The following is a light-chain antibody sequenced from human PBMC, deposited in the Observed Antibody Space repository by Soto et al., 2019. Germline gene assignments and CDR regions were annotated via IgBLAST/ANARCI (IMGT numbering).Light chain of an antibody. V-gene: IGKV3-20*01. CDR3: QQYGSSPWT. Sequence: EIVLTQSPATLSLSPGERATLSCRASQSVSSSFLAWYQQKPGQAPRLLISGASRRATGVPDRFSGSGSGTDFTLTISRLEPEDFAVYYCQQYGSSPWTFGQGTKVDI. CDR1: QSVSSSF. J-gene: IGKJ1*01. CDR2: GAS.